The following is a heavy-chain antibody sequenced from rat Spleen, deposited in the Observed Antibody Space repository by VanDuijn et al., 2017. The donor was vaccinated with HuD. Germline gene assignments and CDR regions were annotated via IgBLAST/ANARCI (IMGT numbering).Heavy chain of an antibody. J-gene: IGHJ2*01. CDR1: GFTFSDYA. CDR3: AVAGFGY. D-gene: IGHD4-4*01. CDR2: IIYDGSST. Sequence: EVQLVESGGGLVQPGSPLKLSCAASGFTFSDYAMAWVRQSPKKGLEWVATIIYDGSSTYYRDSVKGRFTISRDNAKSTLYLQMNSLRSGDTATYYCAVAGFGYWGQGIMVTVSS. V-gene: IGHV5-7*01.